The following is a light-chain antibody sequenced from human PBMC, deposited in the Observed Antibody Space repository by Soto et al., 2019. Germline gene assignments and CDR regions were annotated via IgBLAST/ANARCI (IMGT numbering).Light chain of an antibody. CDR1: QSVSSY. V-gene: IGKV3-11*01. Sequence: EIVLTQSPATLSLSPGERATLSCRASQSVSSYLAWYQQKPGQAPRLLIYDASNRATGIPARFSGSGSGTDFTLTISSLEPEDFAVSYCQQRSNWPFSLTFGGGTKVEIK. CDR3: QQRSNWPFSLT. CDR2: DAS. J-gene: IGKJ4*01.